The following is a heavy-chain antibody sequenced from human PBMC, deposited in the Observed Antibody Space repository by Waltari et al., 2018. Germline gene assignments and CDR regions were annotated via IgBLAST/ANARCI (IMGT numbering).Heavy chain of an antibody. CDR1: GGSISSYY. J-gene: IGHJ4*02. CDR3: ARYLRGVAATEGFDY. Sequence: SLTCTVSGGSISSYYWSWIRQPPGKGLEWIGYIYTSGSTNYNPSLKSRVTISVDTSKNQFSLKLSSVTAADTAVYYCARYLRGVAATEGFDYWGQGTLVTVSS. D-gene: IGHD2-15*01. V-gene: IGHV4-4*09. CDR2: IYTSGST.